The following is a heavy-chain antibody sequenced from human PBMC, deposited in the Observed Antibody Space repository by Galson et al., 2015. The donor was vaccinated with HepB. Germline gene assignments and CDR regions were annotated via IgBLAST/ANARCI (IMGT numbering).Heavy chain of an antibody. CDR3: ARAWWGVGAIDLSDY. Sequence: SLRLSCAASGFTFSDYYMSWIRQAPGKGLEWVSYISSSDSDTRYADSVKGRFTISRDNAKNSLYLQMNSLRAEDTAVYYCARAWWGVGAIDLSDYWGQGTLVTVSS. J-gene: IGHJ4*02. CDR2: ISSSDSDT. V-gene: IGHV3-11*06. CDR1: GFTFSDYY. D-gene: IGHD1-26*01.